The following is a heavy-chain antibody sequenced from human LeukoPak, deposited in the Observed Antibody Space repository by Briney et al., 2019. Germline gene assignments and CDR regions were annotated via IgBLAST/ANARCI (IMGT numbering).Heavy chain of an antibody. Sequence: GGSLRLSCAASGFTFNIYTMNWVRQAPGKGLEWVSAIIGSGDRTHYADSVEGRFTISRDNSKNTLYLQINSLRAEDTAVYYCAKDLCRSGASCFLDHWGQGALVTVSS. CDR3: AKDLCRSGASCFLDH. CDR1: GFTFNIYT. CDR2: IIGSGDRT. J-gene: IGHJ4*02. D-gene: IGHD2-15*01. V-gene: IGHV3-23*01.